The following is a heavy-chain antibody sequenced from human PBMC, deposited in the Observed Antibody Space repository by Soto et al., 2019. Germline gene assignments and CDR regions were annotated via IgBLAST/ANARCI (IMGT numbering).Heavy chain of an antibody. Sequence: SETLSLTCAVSGGSLSSGGYSWSWIRQPPGKGLEWIGYIYHSRSTYYNPSLKSRVTISVDTSKNQFSLKLSSVTAADTAVYYCAIEERRAAARTYFDYWGQGTLVTVSS. CDR3: AIEERRAAARTYFDY. D-gene: IGHD6-13*01. V-gene: IGHV4-30-2*05. CDR1: GGSLSSGGYS. J-gene: IGHJ4*02. CDR2: IYHSRST.